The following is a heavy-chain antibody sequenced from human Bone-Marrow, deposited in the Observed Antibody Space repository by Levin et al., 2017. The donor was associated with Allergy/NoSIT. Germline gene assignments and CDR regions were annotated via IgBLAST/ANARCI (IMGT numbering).Heavy chain of an antibody. CDR2: VYYSGST. D-gene: IGHD3-22*01. CDR1: GGSIGRSSYY. CDR3: ARDYYDGHDAFDF. Sequence: SQTLSLTCAVSGGSIGRSSYYWGWIRQPPGTGLEYIGYVYYSGSTNYNPSLKSRVHISMDTSKNQFSLNLNSVTAADTAVYYCARDYYDGHDAFDFWGQGVLVTVSS. J-gene: IGHJ3*01. V-gene: IGHV4-61*01.